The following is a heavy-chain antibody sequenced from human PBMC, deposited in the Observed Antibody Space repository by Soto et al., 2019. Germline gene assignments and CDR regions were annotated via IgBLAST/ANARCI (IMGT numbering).Heavy chain of an antibody. V-gene: IGHV1-18*01. Sequence: GASVKVSCKASGYASTNYGISWVRQAPGQGLEWMGWISTYDGHTYSAQKLQGRVTMTTDTSTSTAYMELRSLRSDDTALYYCARDWYCSGGSCFDLFDPWGQGTLVTVSS. CDR1: GYASTNYG. CDR3: ARDWYCSGGSCFDLFDP. CDR2: ISTYDGHT. D-gene: IGHD2-15*01. J-gene: IGHJ5*02.